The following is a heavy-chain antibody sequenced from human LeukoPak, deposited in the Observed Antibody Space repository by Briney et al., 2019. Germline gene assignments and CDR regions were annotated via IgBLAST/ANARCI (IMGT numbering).Heavy chain of an antibody. D-gene: IGHD3-22*01. CDR1: GGSFTDYF. CDR3: ARGRIAKIVVVHSFSYGMDV. J-gene: IGHJ6*02. CDR2: INDYTGDT. V-gene: IGHV4-34*01. Sequence: PSETLSLTCTVYGGSFTDYFWTWIRQSSGKGLEWIGGINDYTGDTNYNPSLNSRVSISLEKSKNQFSLELRSVTAADTAVYYCARGRIAKIVVVHSFSYGMDVWGQGTTVTVSS.